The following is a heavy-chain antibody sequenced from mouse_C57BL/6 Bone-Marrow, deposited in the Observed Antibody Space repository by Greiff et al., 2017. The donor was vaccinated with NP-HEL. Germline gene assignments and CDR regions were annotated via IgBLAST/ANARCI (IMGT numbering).Heavy chain of an antibody. D-gene: IGHD2-2*01. J-gene: IGHJ2*01. V-gene: IGHV1-61*01. Sequence: QVQLQQPGAELVRPGSSVKLSCKASGYTFTSYWMDWVKQRPGQGLEWIGNIYPSDSETHYNQKFKDKATLTVDKSSSTAYMQLSSLTSEDSAVYYCARLDGYGYYWGQGTTLTVSS. CDR3: ARLDGYGYY. CDR1: GYTFTSYW. CDR2: IYPSDSET.